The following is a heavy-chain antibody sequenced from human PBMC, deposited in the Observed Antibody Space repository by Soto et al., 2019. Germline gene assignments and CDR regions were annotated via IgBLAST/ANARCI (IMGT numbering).Heavy chain of an antibody. CDR3: ARFTGAGGY. CDR1: GGSISSGGYY. Sequence: PSETLSLTCTVSGGSISSGGYYWTWIRQHPGKGLEWMGYIYYSGSTFYNQSLKSRLTISVDTSKNQFSLNLRSVTAADTAVYYWARFTGAGGYGGQGTRVPVSS. D-gene: IGHD3-10*01. J-gene: IGHJ4*02. V-gene: IGHV4-31*03. CDR2: IYYSGST.